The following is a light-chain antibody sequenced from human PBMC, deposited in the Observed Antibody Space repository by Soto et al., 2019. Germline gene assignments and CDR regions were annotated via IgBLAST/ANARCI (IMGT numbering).Light chain of an antibody. CDR3: QSYDSSLSRYV. V-gene: IGLV2-18*02. J-gene: IGLJ1*01. Sequence: QSALTQPPSVSGSPGQSVTISCTGTSTDFVSYNRVSWYQQPPGTAPKLIIYEASNRPSGVPDRFSGSKSGNTASLTISGLQAADEADYYCQSYDSSLSRYVFGTGTKVTVL. CDR1: STDFVSYNR. CDR2: EAS.